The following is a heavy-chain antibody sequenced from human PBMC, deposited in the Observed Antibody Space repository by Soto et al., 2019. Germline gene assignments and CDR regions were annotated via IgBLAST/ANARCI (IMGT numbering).Heavy chain of an antibody. J-gene: IGHJ6*02. CDR3: AKGFRGGYYYGMDV. CDR2: ISGDGGNT. V-gene: IGHV3-43*02. Sequence: GGSLRLSCAASGFTFDDYAMHWVRQAPGKGLEWVSLISGDGGNTYYADSVKGRFTISRDNSKNSLYLQMNSLRTEDTALYYCAKGFRGGYYYGMDVWGQGTTVTVSS. CDR1: GFTFDDYA.